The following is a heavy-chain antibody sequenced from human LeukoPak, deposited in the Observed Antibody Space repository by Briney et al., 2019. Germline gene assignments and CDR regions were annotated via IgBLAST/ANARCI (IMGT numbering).Heavy chain of an antibody. CDR3: ARADDYGDYGWFDP. J-gene: IGHJ5*02. V-gene: IGHV4-4*07. D-gene: IGHD4-17*01. Sequence: PSETLSLTSTVSGGSISSYYWSWIRQPAGKGLEWIGRIYTSGSTNYNPSLKSRVTMSVDTSKNQFSLKLSSVTAADTAVYYCARADDYGDYGWFDPWGQGTLVTVSS. CDR2: IYTSGST. CDR1: GGSISSYY.